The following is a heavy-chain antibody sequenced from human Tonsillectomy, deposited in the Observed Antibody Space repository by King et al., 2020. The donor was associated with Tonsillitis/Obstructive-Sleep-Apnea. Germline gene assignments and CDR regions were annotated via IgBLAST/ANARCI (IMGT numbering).Heavy chain of an antibody. D-gene: IGHD3-22*01. CDR2: IFSSGEK. CDR3: ARLPYDSSFYNAFDV. Sequence: VTLKESGPVLVKPTETLTLTCTVSGFSLSNATMGVSWIRQPPGKALEWLAHIFSSGEKSYSTSLKSRLTISKDTSKSQVVLTMTNMDPVDTATYYCARLPYDSSFYNAFDVWGQGTMVTVSS. V-gene: IGHV2-26*01. CDR1: GFSLSNATMG. J-gene: IGHJ3*01.